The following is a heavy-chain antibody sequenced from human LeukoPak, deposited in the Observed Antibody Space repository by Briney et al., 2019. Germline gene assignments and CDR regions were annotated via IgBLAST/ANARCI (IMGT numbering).Heavy chain of an antibody. V-gene: IGHV4-59*01. CDR2: IYYSGST. D-gene: IGHD3-3*01. CDR1: GGSISGYY. Sequence: SETLSLTCTVSGGSISGYYWSWIRQPPGKGLEWIGYIYYSGSTNYNPSLKSRVTISVDTSKNQFSLKLSSVTAADTAVYHCARDNDFWSGYYGMDVWGQGTTVTVSS. CDR3: ARDNDFWSGYYGMDV. J-gene: IGHJ6*02.